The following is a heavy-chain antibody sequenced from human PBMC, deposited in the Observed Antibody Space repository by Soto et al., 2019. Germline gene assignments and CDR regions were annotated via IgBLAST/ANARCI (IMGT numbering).Heavy chain of an antibody. J-gene: IGHJ4*02. CDR3: ARDGGIAVVGVGGY. CDR1: GYTFTSYA. D-gene: IGHD6-19*01. CDR2: INAGNGNT. Sequence: QVQLVQSGAEVKKPGASVKVSCKASGYTFTSYAMHWVRQAPGQRLEWMGWINAGNGNTKYSQKFQGRVTITRDPSASTAYMELSSLRSEDTAVYYCARDGGIAVVGVGGYWGQGTLVTVSS. V-gene: IGHV1-3*01.